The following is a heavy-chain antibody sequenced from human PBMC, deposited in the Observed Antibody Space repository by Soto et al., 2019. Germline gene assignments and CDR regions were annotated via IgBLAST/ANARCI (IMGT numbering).Heavy chain of an antibody. CDR3: AKRHTTVATPANYFDY. Sequence: GGSLRLSCAASGFTFSSYTMNWVRQAPGKGLEWVSTFVGSTGSTFYADSVKGRFTISRDDSKNTLYLQMNSLRAEDTSVYYCAKRHTTVATPANYFDYWGQGTLVTVSS. J-gene: IGHJ4*02. V-gene: IGHV3-23*01. CDR1: GFTFSSYT. CDR2: FVGSTGST. D-gene: IGHD1-1*01.